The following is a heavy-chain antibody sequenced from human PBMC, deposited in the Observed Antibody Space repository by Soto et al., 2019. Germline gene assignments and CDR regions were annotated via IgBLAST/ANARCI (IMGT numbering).Heavy chain of an antibody. CDR3: AREVRFIAVAGTGGYYFDY. CDR1: GDSVSSNSAA. CDR2: TYYRSKWYN. J-gene: IGHJ4*02. Sequence: PSQTLSLTCAISGDSVSSNSAAWNWIRQSPSRGLEWLGRTYYRSKWYNDYAVSVKSRITINPDTSKNQFSLQLNSVTPEDTAVYYCAREVRFIAVAGTGGYYFDYWGQGTLVTVSS. V-gene: IGHV6-1*01. D-gene: IGHD6-19*01.